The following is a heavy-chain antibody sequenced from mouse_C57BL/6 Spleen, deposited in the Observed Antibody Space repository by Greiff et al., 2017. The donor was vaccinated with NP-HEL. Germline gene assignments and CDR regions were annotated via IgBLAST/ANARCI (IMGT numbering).Heavy chain of an antibody. CDR3: ARSGSQLGPGYFDV. Sequence: VQLQQPGTELVKPGASVKLSCKASGYTFTSYWMHWVKQRPGHGLEWIGNINPSNGGTNYNEKFKSKATLTVDKSSSTAYMQLSSLTSEDSAVYYCARSGSQLGPGYFDVWGTGTTVTVSS. CDR2: INPSNGGT. D-gene: IGHD4-1*02. CDR1: GYTFTSYW. V-gene: IGHV1-53*01. J-gene: IGHJ1*03.